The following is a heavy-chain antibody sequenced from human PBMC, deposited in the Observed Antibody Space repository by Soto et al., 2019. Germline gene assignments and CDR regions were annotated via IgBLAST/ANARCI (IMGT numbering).Heavy chain of an antibody. CDR3: ARAPGIVVVPVTIGDYFDV. CDR2: ISHDGGSK. V-gene: IGHV3-30-3*01. CDR1: GFTFSSYA. D-gene: IGHD2-2*01. J-gene: IGHJ4*02. Sequence: GGSLRLSCAASGFTFSSYAMHWGRQAPGKGRAWVAVISHDGGSKYYADSVKGRFTISRDNSKTTVYVQMNSLRPEDTAVYYCARAPGIVVVPVTIGDYFDVWGQGTLVTVSS.